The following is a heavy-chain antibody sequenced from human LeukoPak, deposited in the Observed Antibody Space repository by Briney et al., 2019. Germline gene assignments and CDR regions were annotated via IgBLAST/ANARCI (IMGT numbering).Heavy chain of an antibody. J-gene: IGHJ4*02. Sequence: ASLKVSCKPSLYTFTPSDINCVRQATSQERKCMGWMNPNSWNTGYAQTFQGRITITSDISLATAYMLLSNLTSQDTAIHYFTRGSSGGRDNWGEGTLVTVSA. CDR1: LYTFTPSD. V-gene: IGHV1-8*01. CDR3: TRGSSGGRDN. D-gene: IGHD6-19*01. CDR2: MNPNSWNT.